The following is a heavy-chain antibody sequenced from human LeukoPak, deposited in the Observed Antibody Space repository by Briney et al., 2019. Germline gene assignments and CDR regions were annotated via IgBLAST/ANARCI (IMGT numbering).Heavy chain of an antibody. V-gene: IGHV3-30*18. CDR3: AKSATKYNDDIES. Sequence: GGSLRLSCVASGFTFRSYGIHWVRQAPGKGLEWAAPISDDGSNKDYADSVKGRFTISRDNSKNTVYLQMNSLRPEDTAVYFCAKSATKYNDDIESWGQGTLVTVSS. CDR2: ISDDGSNK. J-gene: IGHJ4*02. D-gene: IGHD5/OR15-5a*01. CDR1: GFTFRSYG.